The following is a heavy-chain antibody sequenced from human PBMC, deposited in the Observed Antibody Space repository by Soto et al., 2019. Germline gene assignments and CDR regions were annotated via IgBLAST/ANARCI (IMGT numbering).Heavy chain of an antibody. J-gene: IGHJ6*02. CDR1: GASVKTYY. D-gene: IGHD3-3*01. CDR2: VYSAGTV. Sequence: SETLSLTCSVSGASVKTYYWSWIRQSAGKGLEWIGRVYSAGTVNYNPSLKSRVTISVDTSKNQFSLKLSSVTAADTAVYYCARVLRFLEWSRYYYGMDVWGQGTTVTVSS. CDR3: ARVLRFLEWSRYYYGMDV. V-gene: IGHV4-4*07.